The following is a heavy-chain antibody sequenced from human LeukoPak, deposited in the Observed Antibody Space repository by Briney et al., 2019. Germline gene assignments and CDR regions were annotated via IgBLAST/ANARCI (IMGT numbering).Heavy chain of an antibody. J-gene: IGHJ4*02. Sequence: SVKVSCKASGGTFSSYAISWVRQAPGQGLEWMGRIIPIFGTANYAQKFQGSVTSTTDESTSTAYMELSSLRSEDTAVYYCARDLPYSSGSGYWGQGTLVTVSS. CDR2: IIPIFGTA. CDR1: GGTFSSYA. CDR3: ARDLPYSSGSGY. D-gene: IGHD6-19*01. V-gene: IGHV1-69*05.